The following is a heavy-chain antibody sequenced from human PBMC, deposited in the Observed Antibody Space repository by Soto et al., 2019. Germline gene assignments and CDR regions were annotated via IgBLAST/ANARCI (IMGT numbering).Heavy chain of an antibody. CDR2: ISGSGGST. Sequence: AGGSLRLSCAASGFTFSSYAMSWVRQAPGKGLEWVSAISGSGGSTYYADSVKGRFTISRDNSKNTLYLQMNSLRAEDTAVYYCAKDGAAAGYYFDYWGQGTLVTVSS. CDR3: AKDGAAAGYYFDY. J-gene: IGHJ4*02. CDR1: GFTFSSYA. V-gene: IGHV3-23*01. D-gene: IGHD6-13*01.